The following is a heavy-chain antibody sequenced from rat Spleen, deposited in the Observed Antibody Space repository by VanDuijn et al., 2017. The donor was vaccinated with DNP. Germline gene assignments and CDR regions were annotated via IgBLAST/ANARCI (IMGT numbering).Heavy chain of an antibody. D-gene: IGHD1-6*01. CDR3: ATRIPMYTTDYFDY. CDR1: GFTFSNYD. CDR2: ISPSGGST. V-gene: IGHV5-19*01. Sequence: EVQLVESGGGLVQPGRSLKLSCAASGFTFSNYDMAWVRQAPTKGLEWVASISPSGGSTYYRDSVKGRFTISRDNAKSTLYLQMDSLRSEDTATYYCATRIPMYTTDYFDYWGQGVMVTVSS. J-gene: IGHJ2*01.